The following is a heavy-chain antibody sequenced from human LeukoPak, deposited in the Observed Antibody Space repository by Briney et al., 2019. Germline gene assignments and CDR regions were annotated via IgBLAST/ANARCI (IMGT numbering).Heavy chain of an antibody. CDR2: IYIGGST. CDR1: GFTFSSYS. CDR3: ARELVDY. Sequence: GGSLRLSCAASGFTFSSYSMNWVRQAPGKGLEWVSAIYIGGSTSYADSVKGRFTVSRDNSKNTLYLQMNSLRAEDTAVYYCARELVDYWGQGTLVTVSS. J-gene: IGHJ4*02. D-gene: IGHD2-8*02. V-gene: IGHV3-53*01.